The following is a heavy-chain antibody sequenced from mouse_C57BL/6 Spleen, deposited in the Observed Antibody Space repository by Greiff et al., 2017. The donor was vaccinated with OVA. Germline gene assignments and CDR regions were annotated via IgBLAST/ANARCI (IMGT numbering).Heavy chain of an antibody. CDR3: ARRYYYGSSSYWYFDV. CDR2: IDPSDSYT. D-gene: IGHD1-1*01. Sequence: QVQLQQPGAELVMPGASVKLSCKASGYTFTSYWMHWVKQRPGQGLEWIGEIDPSDSYTNYNQKLKGKSTLTVDKSYSTAYMQLSSLTSEDSAFYYSARRYYYGSSSYWYFDVWGTGTTVTVSS. CDR1: GYTFTSYW. V-gene: IGHV1-69*01. J-gene: IGHJ1*03.